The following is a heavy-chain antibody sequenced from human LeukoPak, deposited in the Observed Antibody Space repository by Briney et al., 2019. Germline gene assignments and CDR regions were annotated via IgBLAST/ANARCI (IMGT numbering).Heavy chain of an antibody. D-gene: IGHD6-13*01. CDR3: TSCSWYYYYGMDV. V-gene: IGHV3-49*04. Sequence: GGSLGLSCTASGFTFGDYAMSWVRQAPGKGLEWVGFIRSKAYGGTTEYAASVKGRFTISRDDSKSIAYLQMNSLKTEDTAVYYCTSCSWYYYYGMDVWGQGTTVTVSS. CDR1: GFTFGDYA. CDR2: IRSKAYGGTT. J-gene: IGHJ6*02.